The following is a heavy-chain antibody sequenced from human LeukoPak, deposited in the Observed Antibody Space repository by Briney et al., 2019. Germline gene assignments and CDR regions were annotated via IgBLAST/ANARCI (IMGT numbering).Heavy chain of an antibody. V-gene: IGHV3-23*01. Sequence: GGSLRLSCAASGFTFSSYEMNWVRQAPGKGLEWVSAISGSGGSTYYADSVKGRFTISRDNSKNTLYLQMNSLRAEDTAVYYCAKGLAGYYMWFDPWGQGTLVTVSS. CDR2: ISGSGGST. J-gene: IGHJ5*02. CDR3: AKGLAGYYMWFDP. CDR1: GFTFSSYE. D-gene: IGHD3-3*01.